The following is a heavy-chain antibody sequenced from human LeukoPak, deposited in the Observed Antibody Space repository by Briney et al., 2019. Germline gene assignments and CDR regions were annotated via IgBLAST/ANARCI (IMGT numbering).Heavy chain of an antibody. J-gene: IGHJ6*03. Sequence: GGSLRLSCAASGFTFSDSNMHWVRQASGKGLEWVGRIRSKANSYATAYAASVKGRFTISRDDSKNTAYLQMNSLKTEDTAVYYCTRPPYGDYEGRSGYYYYMDVWGKGTTVTVSS. CDR2: IRSKANSYAT. CDR3: TRPPYGDYEGRSGYYYYMDV. D-gene: IGHD4-17*01. CDR1: GFTFSDSN. V-gene: IGHV3-73*01.